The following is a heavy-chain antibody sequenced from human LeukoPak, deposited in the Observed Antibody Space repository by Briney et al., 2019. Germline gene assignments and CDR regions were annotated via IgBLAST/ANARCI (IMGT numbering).Heavy chain of an antibody. D-gene: IGHD3-10*01. J-gene: IGHJ3*02. Sequence: SETLSLTCAVYGGSFSGYYWSWIRQPPGKGLEWIGEINHSGSTNYNPSLKSRVTISVDTSKNQFSLKLSSVTAADTAVYYCARGRGAFDIWGQGTMVTVSS. CDR3: ARGRGAFDI. CDR2: INHSGST. CDR1: GGSFSGYY. V-gene: IGHV4-34*01.